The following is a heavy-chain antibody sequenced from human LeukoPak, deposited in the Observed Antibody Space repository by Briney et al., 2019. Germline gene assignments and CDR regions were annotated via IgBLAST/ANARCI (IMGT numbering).Heavy chain of an antibody. CDR3: ASGYPLPDYYGSGSYSDY. D-gene: IGHD3-10*01. V-gene: IGHV4-34*01. CDR2: INHSGST. CDR1: GGSFSGYY. Sequence: SETLSLTCAVYGGSFSGYYWSWIRQPPGKGLEWIGEINHSGSTNYNPSLKSRVTISVDTSKNQFSLKLSSVTAADTAVYYCASGYPLPDYYGSGSYSDYWGQGTLVTVSS. J-gene: IGHJ4*02.